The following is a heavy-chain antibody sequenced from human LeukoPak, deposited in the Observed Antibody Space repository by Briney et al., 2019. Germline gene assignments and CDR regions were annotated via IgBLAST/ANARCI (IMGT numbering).Heavy chain of an antibody. CDR1: GGSINSGDW. CDR3: ASNQGMGAYFDS. CDR2: IYHDGNT. J-gene: IGHJ4*02. V-gene: IGHV4-4*02. Sequence: SGTLSLTCGVSGGSINSGDWWAGVRQPPGKGLEWIGEIYHDGNTYYNPSLESRVTISVDKSKNQFSLTLSSVTAADTAVYYCASNQGMGAYFDSWGQGTLVTVSS. D-gene: IGHD1-26*01.